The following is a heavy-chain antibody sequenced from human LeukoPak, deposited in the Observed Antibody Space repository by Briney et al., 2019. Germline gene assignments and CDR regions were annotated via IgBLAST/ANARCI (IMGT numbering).Heavy chain of an antibody. V-gene: IGHV5-51*01. CDR3: ARLEEDLALGVAGYWFVP. D-gene: IGHD3-16*01. Sequence: GESLKISCWGSAYSFTDYWVAWVRHMPGKGLEWMGIIYPDDYNTRYSPSFQGQVTLSADKSINTADLQWSSLRASDTAMYYCARLEEDLALGVAGYWFVPWGQGTLVTVS. J-gene: IGHJ5*02. CDR1: AYSFTDYW. CDR2: IYPDDYNT.